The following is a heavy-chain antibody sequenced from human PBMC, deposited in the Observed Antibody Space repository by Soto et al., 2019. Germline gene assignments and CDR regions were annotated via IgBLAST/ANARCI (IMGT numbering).Heavy chain of an antibody. CDR2: MSYDGSNK. V-gene: IGHV3-30*18. D-gene: IGHD3-10*01. CDR3: AKTRGPHYYYGMDV. Sequence: PASGFTFSSHGMLWVRQAPGKGLEWVAVMSYDGSNKYNADSVKGRFTISRDNSKNTLYLQMNSLRAEDTAVYYCAKTRGPHYYYGMDVWGQGTTVTVSS. J-gene: IGHJ6*02. CDR1: GFTFSSHG.